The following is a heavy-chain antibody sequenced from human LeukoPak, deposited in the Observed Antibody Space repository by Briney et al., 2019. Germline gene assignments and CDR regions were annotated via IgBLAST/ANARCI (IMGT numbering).Heavy chain of an antibody. J-gene: IGHJ4*02. CDR3: ARDAGAPDYFHY. CDR2: ISYDGSET. V-gene: IGHV3-30*03. Sequence: GGSLRLSCVASGFTFRSYAMHWVRQAPGKGLEWVATISYDGSETYYSDSVNGRFTISRDNSRNTLSLQMSRLTTDDSTVYFCARDAGAPDYFHYWGQGTLVTVSS. CDR1: GFTFRSYA.